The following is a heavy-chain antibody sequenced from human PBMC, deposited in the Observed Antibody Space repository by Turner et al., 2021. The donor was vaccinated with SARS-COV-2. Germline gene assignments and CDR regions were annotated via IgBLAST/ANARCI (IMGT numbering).Heavy chain of an antibody. D-gene: IGHD3-22*01. CDR3: AREPFTYYYDSSGNWFDP. CDR1: GYTVASYG. Sequence: QVQLVQSGAEVKKPGASVKVSCKASGYTVASYGISWVRQAPGQGLEWMGWISAYNGNTNYAQKLQGRVTMTTDKSTSTAYMELRSLRSDDTAVYYWAREPFTYYYDSSGNWFDPWGQGTLVTVSS. J-gene: IGHJ5*02. V-gene: IGHV1-18*01. CDR2: ISAYNGNT.